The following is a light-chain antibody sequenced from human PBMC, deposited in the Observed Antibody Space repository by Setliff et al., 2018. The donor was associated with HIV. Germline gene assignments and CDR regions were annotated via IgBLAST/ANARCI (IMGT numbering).Light chain of an antibody. CDR1: SSDVGTYNA. CDR3: SSYTSSSTDV. CDR2: DVS. Sequence: QSALAQPASVSGSPGQSITISCTGTSSDVGTYNAVYWYQQHPGKAPKLMIYDVSTRPSGVSNRFSGSKSGNTASLTISGLQTEDEADYYCSSYTSSSTDVFGTGTKFTVL. J-gene: IGLJ1*01. V-gene: IGLV2-14*01.